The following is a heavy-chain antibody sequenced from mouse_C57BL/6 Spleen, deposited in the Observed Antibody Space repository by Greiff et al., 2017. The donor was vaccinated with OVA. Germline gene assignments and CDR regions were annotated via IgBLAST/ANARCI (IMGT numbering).Heavy chain of an antibody. CDR3: AREVQFITTVVATQ. CDR1: GFTFSSYA. CDR2: ISDGGSYT. J-gene: IGHJ3*01. V-gene: IGHV5-4*01. Sequence: EVQRVESGGGLVKPGGSLKLSCAASGFTFSSYAMSWVRQTPEKRLEWVATISDGGSYTYYPDNVKGRFTISRDNAKNNLYLHMSHLKSEDTAMYYCAREVQFITTVVATQWGQGTLVTVSA. D-gene: IGHD1-1*01.